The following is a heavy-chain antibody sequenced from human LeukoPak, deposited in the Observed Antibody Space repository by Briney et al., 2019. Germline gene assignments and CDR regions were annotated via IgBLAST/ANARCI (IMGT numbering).Heavy chain of an antibody. D-gene: IGHD4-23*01. V-gene: IGHV4-4*07. CDR2: IYSSGNT. CDR1: GGSISDFY. J-gene: IGHJ4*02. CDR3: ARNSGDY. Sequence: PSETLSLTCSVSGGSISDFYWSWIRQPAGKGLEWIGRIYSSGNTIYNPSLKSRVTMSLDASKNQFSLKLSSVTAADTAVYYCARNSGDYWGQGTLVTVSS.